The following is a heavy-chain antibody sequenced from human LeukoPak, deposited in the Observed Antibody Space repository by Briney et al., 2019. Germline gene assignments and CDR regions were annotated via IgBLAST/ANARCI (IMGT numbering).Heavy chain of an antibody. J-gene: IGHJ4*02. Sequence: GGSLRLSCAASGIIFSNYAMHWVRQAPGKGLEGVAVISYDGNNKNYADSVKGRFTISRDNSKNTLYLQMNSLRAEDTAVYYCTSGQPSYSDTGDVDYWGQGTLVTVSS. CDR3: TSGQPSYSDTGDVDY. CDR2: ISYDGNNK. D-gene: IGHD2-8*02. CDR1: GIIFSNYA. V-gene: IGHV3-30-3*01.